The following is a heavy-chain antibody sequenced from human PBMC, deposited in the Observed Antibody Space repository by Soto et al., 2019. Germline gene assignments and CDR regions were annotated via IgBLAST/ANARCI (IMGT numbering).Heavy chain of an antibody. CDR3: XXXXXXXXXRFDY. CDR1: GGTFSSYA. V-gene: IGHV1-69*05. Sequence: QVQLVQSGAEVKKPGSSVKVSCKASGGTFSSYAISWVRQAPGQGLEWMGGIIPIFGTANYAQKFQGRVTXXXXXXXXXXXXXXXXXXXXXXXXXXXXXXXXXXXXRFDYWGQGTLVTVSS. J-gene: IGHJ4*02. CDR2: IIPIFGTA.